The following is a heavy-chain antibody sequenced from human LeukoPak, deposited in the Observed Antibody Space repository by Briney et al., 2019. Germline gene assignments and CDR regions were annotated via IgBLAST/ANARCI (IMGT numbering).Heavy chain of an antibody. Sequence: SETLSLTCAVSGGSISSSNWWSWVRQPPGKGLEWIGEIYHSGSTNYNPSLKSRVTISVHKSKNQFSLKLSSVTAADTAVYYCARKDSSSWYWYFDLWGRGTLVTVSS. V-gene: IGHV4-4*02. CDR3: ARKDSSSWYWYFDL. CDR2: IYHSGST. CDR1: GGSISSSNW. J-gene: IGHJ2*01. D-gene: IGHD6-13*01.